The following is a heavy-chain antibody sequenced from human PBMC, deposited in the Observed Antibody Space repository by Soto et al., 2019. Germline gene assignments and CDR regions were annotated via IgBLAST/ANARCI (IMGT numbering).Heavy chain of an antibody. CDR2: IYWNDDK. D-gene: IGHD6-25*01. CDR3: AQRLGSRGSFDY. Sequence: SGPTLVNPTQTLTLTCTFSGFSLRTSGVGVGWIRQPPGKAPEWLALIYWNDDKRYSPSLKSRLTITKDTSKNQVVLTMTDMDPVDTGTYYCAQRLGSRGSFDYWGQGSLVTVSS. CDR1: GFSLRTSGVG. J-gene: IGHJ4*02. V-gene: IGHV2-5*01.